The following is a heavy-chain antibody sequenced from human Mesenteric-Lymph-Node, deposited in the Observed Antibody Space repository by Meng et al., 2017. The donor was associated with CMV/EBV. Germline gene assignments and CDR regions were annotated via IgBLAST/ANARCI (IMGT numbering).Heavy chain of an antibody. CDR2: LNPMFDTP. V-gene: IGHV1-69*05. CDR1: GGTFSSSA. CDR3: ARDCSITSCYFNNWFDP. J-gene: IGHJ5*02. Sequence: SVKVSCKASGGTFSSSAIYWVRQAPGQGLEWMGGLNPMFDTPNYAQKFQGRVTITTDGSRRLAYMELRSLRSEDTAVYYCARDCSITSCYFNNWFDPWGQGTLVTVSS. D-gene: IGHD2-2*01.